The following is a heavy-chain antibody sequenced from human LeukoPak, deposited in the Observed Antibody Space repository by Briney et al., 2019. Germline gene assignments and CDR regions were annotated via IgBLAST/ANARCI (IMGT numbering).Heavy chain of an antibody. V-gene: IGHV3-30*18. J-gene: IGHJ3*02. Sequence: GGSLRLSCAASGFTFSSYGMHWVRQAPGKGLEWVAVISYDGSNKYYADSVKGRFTIPRDNSKNTLYLQMNSLRAEDTAVYYCAKVGGAYYYDSSGSSAFDIWGQGTMVTVSS. CDR3: AKVGGAYYYDSSGSSAFDI. CDR1: GFTFSSYG. D-gene: IGHD3-22*01. CDR2: ISYDGSNK.